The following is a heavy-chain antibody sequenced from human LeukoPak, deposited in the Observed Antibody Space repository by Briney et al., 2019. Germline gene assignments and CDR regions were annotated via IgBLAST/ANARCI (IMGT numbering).Heavy chain of an antibody. Sequence: SETLSLTCTVSGGSISSYYWSWIRQPPGKGLEWIGYIYYSGSTNYNPSLKSRVTMSVDTSKNQFSLKLSSVTAADTAVYYCARRYCSGGSCYSSFDYWGQGTLVTVSS. CDR2: IYYSGST. CDR3: ARRYCSGGSCYSSFDY. J-gene: IGHJ4*02. D-gene: IGHD2-15*01. CDR1: GGSISSYY. V-gene: IGHV4-59*01.